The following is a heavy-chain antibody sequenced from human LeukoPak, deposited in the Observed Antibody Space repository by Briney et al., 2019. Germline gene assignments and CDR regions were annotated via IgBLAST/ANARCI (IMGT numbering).Heavy chain of an antibody. J-gene: IGHJ3*02. CDR3: ARVQGAFDI. V-gene: IGHV4-59*01. Sequence: SETLSLTCTVSGGSISSYYWSWIRQPPGKGLEWIGYIYYSGSTNYNPSLKSQVTISVDTSKNQFSLKLSSVTAADTAVYYCARVQGAFDIWGQGTMVTVSS. CDR1: GGSISSYY. CDR2: IYYSGST.